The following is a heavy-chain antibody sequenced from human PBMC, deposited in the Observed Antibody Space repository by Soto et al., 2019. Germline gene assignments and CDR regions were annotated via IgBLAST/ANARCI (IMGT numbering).Heavy chain of an antibody. J-gene: IGHJ5*02. Sequence: SGPTLVNPTETHTLTGTVSGFSLSNARMGVSWIRQPPGKALEWPAHIFSNDEKSYSTSLKSRLTISKDTSKSQVVLTMTNMDPVDTATYYCASSSGWYLNGFDPWGQGTLVTVSS. D-gene: IGHD6-19*01. CDR3: ASSSGWYLNGFDP. CDR2: IFSNDEK. V-gene: IGHV2-26*01. CDR1: GFSLSNARMG.